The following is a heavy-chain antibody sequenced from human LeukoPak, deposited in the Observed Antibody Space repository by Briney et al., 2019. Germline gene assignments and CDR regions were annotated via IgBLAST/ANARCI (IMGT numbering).Heavy chain of an antibody. V-gene: IGHV3-53*01. CDR2: IYSGGST. J-gene: IGHJ5*02. CDR3: ARSDSSGYYPNWFDP. Sequence: PGGSLRPSCAASGFTVSINYMSWVRQAPGKGLEWVSVIYSGGSTYYADSVKGRFTISRDNSKNTLYLQMNSLRAEDTAVYYCARSDSSGYYPNWFDPWGQGTLVTVSS. D-gene: IGHD3-22*01. CDR1: GFTVSINY.